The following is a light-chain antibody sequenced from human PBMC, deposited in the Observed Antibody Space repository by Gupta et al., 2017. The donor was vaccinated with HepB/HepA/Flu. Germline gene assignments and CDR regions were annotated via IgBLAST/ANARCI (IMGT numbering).Light chain of an antibody. Sequence: DIQMTQSPSSLSASVGDRVTIACRASQSITKYLNWYQQKPGKAPKLLIYGASSLQSGVPSRFSGSGSGTDFTLTISSLQPEDFATYYCQESLSTPFTFGPGTKVDIQ. CDR2: GAS. J-gene: IGKJ3*01. V-gene: IGKV1-39*01. CDR1: QSITKY. CDR3: QESLSTPFT.